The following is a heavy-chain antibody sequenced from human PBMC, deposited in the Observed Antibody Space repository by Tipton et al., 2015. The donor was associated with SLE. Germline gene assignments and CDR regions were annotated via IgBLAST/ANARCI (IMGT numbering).Heavy chain of an antibody. J-gene: IGHJ4*02. CDR1: GGSISAYY. CDR3: ATRGSSSWYFFDY. V-gene: IGHV4-34*01. D-gene: IGHD6-13*01. Sequence: TLSLTCAVYGGSISAYYWSWIRQPPGKGLEWIGEISHTGSTNFNPSLKSRVAISADTSKRQFSLKLSSVTAADTAVYYCATRGSSSWYFFDYWGQETLVTVSS. CDR2: ISHTGST.